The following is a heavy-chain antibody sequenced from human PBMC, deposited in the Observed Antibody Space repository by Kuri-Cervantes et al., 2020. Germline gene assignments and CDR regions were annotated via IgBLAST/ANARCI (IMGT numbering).Heavy chain of an antibody. CDR1: GGSISSYY. V-gene: IGHV4-59*12. J-gene: IGHJ4*02. CDR2: IYYSGST. D-gene: IGHD4-23*01. CDR3: ARDRVGGNSFDY. Sequence: GSLRLSCTVSGGSISSYYWSWIRQPPGKGLEWIGYIYYSGSTYYNPSLKSRVTISVDTSKNQFSLKLSSVTAADTAVYYCARDRVGGNSFDYWGQGTLVTVSS.